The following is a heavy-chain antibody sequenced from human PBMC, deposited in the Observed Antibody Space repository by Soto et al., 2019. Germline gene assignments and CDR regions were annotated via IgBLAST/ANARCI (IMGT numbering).Heavy chain of an antibody. CDR2: ISGSGSSK. J-gene: IGHJ3*02. CDR3: ARGFNSALDI. Sequence: PGGSLRLSCAASGFTFSSYAMSWVRQAPGKGLEWVSAISGSGSSKYYADSAKGRFTISRDNSKNTLHLQMNSLRAEDTAVYYCARGFNSALDIWGQGKMVTVSS. V-gene: IGHV3-23*01. CDR1: GFTFSSYA.